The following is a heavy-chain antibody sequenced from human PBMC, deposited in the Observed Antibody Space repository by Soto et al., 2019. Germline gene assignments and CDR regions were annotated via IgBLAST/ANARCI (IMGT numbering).Heavy chain of an antibody. Sequence: SVKVSCKASGGTFSSYAISWVRQAPGQGFEWMGGIIPIFGTANYAQKFQGRVTITADESTSTAYMELSSLRSEDTAVYYCARDTPSPDYDILTGAPYYYYGMDVWGQGTTVTVSS. CDR2: IIPIFGTA. V-gene: IGHV1-69*13. CDR1: GGTFSSYA. D-gene: IGHD3-9*01. CDR3: ARDTPSPDYDILTGAPYYYYGMDV. J-gene: IGHJ6*02.